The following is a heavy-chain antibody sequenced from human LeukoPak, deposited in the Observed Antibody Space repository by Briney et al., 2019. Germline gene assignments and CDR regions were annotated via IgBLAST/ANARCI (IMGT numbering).Heavy chain of an antibody. V-gene: IGHV1-2*02. CDR1: GYTFTGYY. J-gene: IGHJ4*02. CDR3: ARGVGSSGYRYYFEY. D-gene: IGHD3-22*01. CDR2: INPNSGGT. Sequence: ASEKVSCKASGYTFTGYYMHWVRQAPGQGLEWMGWINPNSGGTKYAQKFQGRVTMTRDTSISTAYMELSRLRSDDTAMYYCARGVGSSGYRYYFEYWGQGTLVTVSS.